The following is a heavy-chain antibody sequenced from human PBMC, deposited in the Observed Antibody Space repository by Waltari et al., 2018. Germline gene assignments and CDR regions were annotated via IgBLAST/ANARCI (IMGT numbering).Heavy chain of an antibody. CDR3: AKGYNYCFDF. J-gene: IGHJ4*02. CDR2: LRSDETKG. Sequence: QVQMVESGGGVVQPGGSLRLSCKTSGLSFPSDEGGDWVRQAPGRGLEWVAFLRSDETKGSYADSVRGRFTISRDSSKNTVYLQMDSLRPEDTAVYYCAKGYNYCFDFWGQGTLVTVSS. V-gene: IGHV3-30*02. D-gene: IGHD5-12*01. CDR1: GLSFPSDEG.